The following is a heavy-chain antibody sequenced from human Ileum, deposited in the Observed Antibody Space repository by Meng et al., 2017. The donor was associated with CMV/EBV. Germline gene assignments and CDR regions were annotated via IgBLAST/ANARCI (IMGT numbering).Heavy chain of an antibody. D-gene: IGHD3-10*01. Sequence: QLPLQEPGRRRPHPSESLSLTCTVTVGSLTSYHWTRIRQPAGKGLDWIGRIHPTGTTDDNPSLRSRVSMSLDKSKNQFSLKLTSVTAADTAVYYCAMAAARGVPVDLWGQGTLVTVSS. CDR2: IHPTGTT. V-gene: IGHV4-4*07. J-gene: IGHJ5*02. CDR3: AMAAARGVPVDL. CDR1: VGSLTSYH.